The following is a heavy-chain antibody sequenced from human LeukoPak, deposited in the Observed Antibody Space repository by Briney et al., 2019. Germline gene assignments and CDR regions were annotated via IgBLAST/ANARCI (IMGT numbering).Heavy chain of an antibody. J-gene: IGHJ4*02. Sequence: GGSLRLSCAASGFTFSSYAMSWVRQAPGKGLEWVSVISSTGGITHYADSVRGRFTISRDNAKNSLYLQMNSLRAEDTAVYYCARRSRDGYRYSDYWGQGTLVTVSS. CDR3: ARRSRDGYRYSDY. CDR2: ISSTGGIT. D-gene: IGHD5-24*01. V-gene: IGHV3-23*01. CDR1: GFTFSSYA.